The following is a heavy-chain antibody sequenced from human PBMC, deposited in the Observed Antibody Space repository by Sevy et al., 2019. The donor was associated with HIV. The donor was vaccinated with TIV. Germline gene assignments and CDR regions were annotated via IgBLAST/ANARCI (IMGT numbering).Heavy chain of an antibody. D-gene: IGHD5-18*01. J-gene: IGHJ4*02. CDR2: ISSRDYFI. Sequence: GGSLRLSCTASGFTFSDYYMSWIRQAPGKGLEWISYISSRDYFIYYADSVKGRFTISRDNAKNSMFLHMSSLRAEDTARYYCARVRYTYGNFFFDYWGQGTLVTVSS. CDR1: GFTFSDYY. CDR3: ARVRYTYGNFFFDY. V-gene: IGHV3-11*01.